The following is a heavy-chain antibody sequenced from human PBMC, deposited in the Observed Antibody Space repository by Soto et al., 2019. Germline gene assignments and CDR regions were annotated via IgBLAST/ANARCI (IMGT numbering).Heavy chain of an antibody. CDR2: IYYSGST. D-gene: IGHD6-19*01. CDR3: ARHVQWLVTGYFYYGMDV. Sequence: QVQLQESGPGLVKPSETLSLTCTVSGGSISSYYWSWIRQPPGQGLEWIGYIYYSGSTNYNPSLKSRVTISVDTSKNQFSLELSSVTAADTAVYYWARHVQWLVTGYFYYGMDVWGQGTTVTVSS. J-gene: IGHJ6*02. CDR1: GGSISSYY. V-gene: IGHV4-59*08.